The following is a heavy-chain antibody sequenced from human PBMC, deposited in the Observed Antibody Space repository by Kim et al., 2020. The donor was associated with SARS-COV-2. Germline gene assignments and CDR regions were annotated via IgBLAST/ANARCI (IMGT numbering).Heavy chain of an antibody. J-gene: IGHJ5*02. Sequence: KGRFTIARDNAKNSLYLQMNSLRAEDTAVYYCARDPAIIAAAGTTGWFDPWGQGTMVTVSS. D-gene: IGHD6-13*01. CDR3: ARDPAIIAAAGTTGWFDP. V-gene: IGHV3-11*05.